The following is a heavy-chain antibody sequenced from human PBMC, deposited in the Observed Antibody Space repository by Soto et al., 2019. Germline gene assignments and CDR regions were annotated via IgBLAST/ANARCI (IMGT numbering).Heavy chain of an antibody. CDR2: ISYDGSNK. V-gene: IGHV3-30*18. J-gene: IGHJ4*02. CDR3: AQPHSSNWYYFDY. D-gene: IGHD6-13*01. CDR1: GFTFSSYG. Sequence: QVQLVESGGGVVQPGRSLRLSCAASGFTFSSYGMHWVRQAPGKGLEWVAVISYDGSNKYYGDSVKGRFTISRDNSKNTQYLQMNSLRAEDTAVYYCAQPHSSNWYYFDYWGQGTLVTVSS.